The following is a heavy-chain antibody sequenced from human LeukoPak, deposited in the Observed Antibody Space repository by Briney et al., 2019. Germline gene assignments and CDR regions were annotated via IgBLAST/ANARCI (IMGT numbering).Heavy chain of an antibody. CDR1: GYTFTGYY. D-gene: IGHD2-2*01. Sequence: EASVKVSCKASGYTFTGYYMHWVRQAPGQGLEWMGWINPNSGGANYAQKFQGRVTMTRDTSISTAYMELSRLRSDDTAVYYCARALVVPAAIYYFDYWGQGTLVTVSS. J-gene: IGHJ4*02. CDR3: ARALVVPAAIYYFDY. V-gene: IGHV1-2*02. CDR2: INPNSGGA.